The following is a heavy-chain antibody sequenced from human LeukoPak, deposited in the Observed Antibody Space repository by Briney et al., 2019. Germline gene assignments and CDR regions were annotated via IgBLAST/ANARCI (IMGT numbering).Heavy chain of an antibody. J-gene: IGHJ5*02. CDR2: IYYSGST. D-gene: IGHD6-13*01. V-gene: IGHV4-59*01. Sequence: SETLSPTCSVSGGSISSDYWSWIRQPPGKGLEWIGYIYYSGSTNYNPSLKSRVTMSVDTSKNQFSLKLTSVTAADTAVYYCAGGMGSSWYWFDPWGQGTLVTVSS. CDR1: GGSISSDY. CDR3: AGGMGSSWYWFDP.